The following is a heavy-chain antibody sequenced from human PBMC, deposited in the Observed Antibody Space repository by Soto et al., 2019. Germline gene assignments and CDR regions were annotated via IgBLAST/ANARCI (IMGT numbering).Heavy chain of an antibody. V-gene: IGHV1-69*06. Sequence: QVLLLQSGSEVKKAGSSVKVSCKASGDAPKSYAIHWVRQAPGQGLEYMGRIIPSYDRTKYAQKFQGRLTLTADMYTSTVYMELSSLRSEDTAVYYCARDPTNDYGDDTFDYWGQGTKVIVSS. J-gene: IGHJ4*02. CDR1: GDAPKSYA. D-gene: IGHD4-17*01. CDR2: IIPSYDRT. CDR3: ARDPTNDYGDDTFDY.